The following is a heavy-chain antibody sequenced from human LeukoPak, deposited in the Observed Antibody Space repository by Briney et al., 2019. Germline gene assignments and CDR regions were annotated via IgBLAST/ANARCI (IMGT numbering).Heavy chain of an antibody. V-gene: IGHV3-30*02. J-gene: IGHJ4*02. CDR3: AKDRSDYYYDTTGPLNY. D-gene: IGHD3-22*01. CDR2: IRHDGSNK. CDR1: GFTFSSHG. Sequence: PGGSLRLSCAASGFTFSSHGMHWVRQVPGKGLEWVAFIRHDGSNKYYADSVKGRFTISRDNSKNTLYVQMNSLRAEDTAVYYCAKDRSDYYYDTTGPLNYWGQGTLVTVSS.